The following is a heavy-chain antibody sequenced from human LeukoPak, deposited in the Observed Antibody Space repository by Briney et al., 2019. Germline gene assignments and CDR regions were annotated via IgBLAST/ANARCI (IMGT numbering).Heavy chain of an antibody. Sequence: SVKVSCKASGGTFSSYAISWVRQAPGQGLEWMGRIIPIFGTANYAQKFQGRVAMTTDESTSTAYMELSSLRSEDTAVYYCAGAAFYYDSRVYYHNYGAQEPLVTFSS. CDR2: IIPIFGTA. V-gene: IGHV1-69*05. CDR1: GGTFSSYA. D-gene: IGHD3-22*01. J-gene: IGHJ4*02. CDR3: AGAAFYYDSRVYYHNY.